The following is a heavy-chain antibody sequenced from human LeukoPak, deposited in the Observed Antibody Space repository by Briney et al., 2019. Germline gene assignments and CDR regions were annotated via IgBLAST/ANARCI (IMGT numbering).Heavy chain of an antibody. V-gene: IGHV4-31*03. Sequence: SETLSLTCTVSGGSISSGGYYWSWIRQHPGKGLEWIGYIYYSGSTYYNPSLKSRVTIPVDTSKNQFSLKLSSVTAADTAVYYCAGAGSGYFDYWGQGTLVTVSS. CDR3: AGAGSGYFDY. CDR2: IYYSGST. CDR1: GGSISSGGYY. J-gene: IGHJ4*02. D-gene: IGHD3-10*01.